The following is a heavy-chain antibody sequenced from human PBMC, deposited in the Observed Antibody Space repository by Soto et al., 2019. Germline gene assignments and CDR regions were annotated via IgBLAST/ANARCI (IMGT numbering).Heavy chain of an antibody. CDR1: GYIYTDFY. V-gene: IGHV1-2*06. D-gene: IGHD1-1*01. CDR2: LNPDTGDT. CDR3: ALDRPSGINRESDD. Sequence: ASVKVSCKASGYIYTDFYIPWVRKAPGQGLVWWVRLNPDTGDTLFAQRFQGRVTMTRDTSISTVSMEVTRLRPDDTALYFRALDRPSGINRESDDCGQGSQVTVSS. J-gene: IGHJ4*02.